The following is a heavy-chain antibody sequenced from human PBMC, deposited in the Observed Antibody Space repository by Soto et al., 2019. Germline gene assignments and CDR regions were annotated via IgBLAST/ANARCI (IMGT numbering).Heavy chain of an antibody. CDR2: ISAYNGNT. D-gene: IGHD2-15*01. CDR1: AYSVRRYN. CDR3: AREFRVAGTRWGSDP. J-gene: IGHJ5*02. V-gene: IGHV1-18*04. Sequence: VKISFKTSAYSVRRYNMLGVRPATRKGLEWMGWISAYNGNTNYAQKLQGRVTMTTDTSTSKAYMELRSLRSDDTAVYYCAREFRVAGTRWGSDPWLQGTLVPVSS.